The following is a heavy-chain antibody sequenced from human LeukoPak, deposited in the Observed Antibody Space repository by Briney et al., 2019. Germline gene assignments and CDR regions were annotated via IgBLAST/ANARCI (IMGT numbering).Heavy chain of an antibody. D-gene: IGHD5/OR15-5a*01. V-gene: IGHV4-34*01. CDR2: INHSGST. CDR1: GGSFSGYY. CDR3: ARGSVTGYDY. J-gene: IGHJ4*02. Sequence: PSETLSLTCAVYGGSFSGYYWSWIRQPPGKGLEWIGEINHSGSTNYNPSLKSRVTISVDTSKNQFSLKLSSVTAADPAVYYCARGSVTGYDYWGQGTLVTVSS.